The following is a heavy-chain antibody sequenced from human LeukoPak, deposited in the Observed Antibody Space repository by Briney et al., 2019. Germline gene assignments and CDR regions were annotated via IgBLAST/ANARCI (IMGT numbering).Heavy chain of an antibody. CDR1: GFTFRSYA. D-gene: IGHD5-12*01. Sequence: PGASLRLSCAASGFTFRSYAMDWVRQAPGKGLEWVSAISGSGSFTFYADSVKGRFTISRDNSKNTVYLQMNSLRAEDTAVYYCAKDMGGYDGPGDYWGQGTQVTVSS. J-gene: IGHJ4*02. CDR3: AKDMGGYDGPGDY. CDR2: ISGSGSFT. V-gene: IGHV3-23*01.